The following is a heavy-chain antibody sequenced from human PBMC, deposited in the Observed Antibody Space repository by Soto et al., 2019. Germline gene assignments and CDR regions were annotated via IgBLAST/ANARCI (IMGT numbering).Heavy chain of an antibody. CDR2: INPNSGGT. Sequence: GASVKVSCKASGYTFTGYYMHWVRQAPGQGLEWMGWINPNSGGTNYAQKFQGWVTMTRDTSISTAYMELSRLRSDDTAVYYCARYGSFHRPNYFDYWGQGTLVTVSS. V-gene: IGHV1-2*04. CDR3: ARYGSFHRPNYFDY. J-gene: IGHJ4*02. CDR1: GYTFTGYY. D-gene: IGHD3-10*01.